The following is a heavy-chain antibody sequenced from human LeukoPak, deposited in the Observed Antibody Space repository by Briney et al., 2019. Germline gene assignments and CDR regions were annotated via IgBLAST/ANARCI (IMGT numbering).Heavy chain of an antibody. D-gene: IGHD1-26*01. J-gene: IGHJ6*04. CDR2: IYHSGST. CDR3: AGSRVPYGLDV. CDR1: GGSISSNW. Sequence: SETLFLTCVVSGGSISSNWWSWVRQPPGKGLEWIGEIYHSGSTNYNPSLKSRVTMSVDNPKNEFFLKLSSVTAADTAVYYCAGSRVPYGLDVWGKGTTVTVSS. V-gene: IGHV4-4*02.